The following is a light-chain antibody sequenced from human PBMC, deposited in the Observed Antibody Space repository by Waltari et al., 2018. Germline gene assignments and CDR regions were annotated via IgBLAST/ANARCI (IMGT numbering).Light chain of an antibody. CDR2: DVS. V-gene: IGLV2-14*03. CDR3: SSSTFTTLI. J-gene: IGLJ2*01. CDR1: RSDVGAYDY. Sequence: QSALTQPASVSGSPGQSITISCTGTRSDVGAYDYFSWYQQHPGKAPKLMIYDVSSRPSGVSNRFSGSKSGNTASLTISGLQTEDEADYYCSSSTFTTLIFGGGTKLTVL.